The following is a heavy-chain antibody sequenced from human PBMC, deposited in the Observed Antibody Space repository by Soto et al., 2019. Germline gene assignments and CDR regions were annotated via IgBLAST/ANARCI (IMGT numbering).Heavy chain of an antibody. J-gene: IGHJ4*02. CDR2: ISGSGGST. V-gene: IGHV3-23*01. D-gene: IGHD6-13*01. CDR3: AKDHIAAAGLIDY. CDR1: GFTFTSYA. Sequence: EVQLLESGGGLVQPGGSLRLSCAASGFTFTSYAMSCVRQAPGKGLEWVSAISGSGGSTYYADSVKGRFTISRDHSKNTLYLQMNSLRAEDTAVYYCAKDHIAAAGLIDYWGQGTLVTVSS.